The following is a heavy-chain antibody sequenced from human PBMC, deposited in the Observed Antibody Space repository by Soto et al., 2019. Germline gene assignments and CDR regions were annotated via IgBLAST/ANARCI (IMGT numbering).Heavy chain of an antibody. Sequence: LRLSCAASGFTFSSYAMHWVRQAPGKGLEWVAVISYDGSNKYYADSVKGRFTISRDNSKNTLYLQMNSLRAEDTAVYYCASPGATTFYFDYWGQGTLVTVSS. V-gene: IGHV3-30-3*01. CDR1: GFTFSSYA. CDR2: ISYDGSNK. J-gene: IGHJ4*02. D-gene: IGHD1-26*01. CDR3: ASPGATTFYFDY.